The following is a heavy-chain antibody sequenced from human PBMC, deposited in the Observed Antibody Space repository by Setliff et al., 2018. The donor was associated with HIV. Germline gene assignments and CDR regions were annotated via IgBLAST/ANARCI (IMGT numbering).Heavy chain of an antibody. D-gene: IGHD3-10*01. V-gene: IGHV4-4*07. J-gene: IGHJ5*02. Sequence: PSETLSLTCTVAGGSFNNYHWSWIRQPAGKGLEWIGRIYDSGATNYKPSLKSRVTMSIDKPNNQFSLYLTSVTAADTAIDYCARDRHYYGSGSYGPWGQGILVTVS. CDR3: ARDRHYYGSGSYGP. CDR2: IYDSGAT. CDR1: GGSFNNYH.